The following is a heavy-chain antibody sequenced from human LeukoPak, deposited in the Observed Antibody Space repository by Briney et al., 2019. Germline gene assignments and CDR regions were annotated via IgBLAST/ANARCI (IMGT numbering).Heavy chain of an antibody. CDR3: ARESPGYCSSTSCSSDYYYYMDV. J-gene: IGHJ6*03. V-gene: IGHV4-4*02. CDR2: IYHSGST. CDR1: SGSIRSTNW. Sequence: SGTLSLTCAVSSGSIRSTNWWNWVRQPPGKGLEWIGEIYHSGSTNYNPSLKSRVTISVDKSKNEFSLKLSSVTAADTAVYYCARESPGYCSSTSCSSDYYYYMDVWGKGTTVTVSS. D-gene: IGHD2-2*01.